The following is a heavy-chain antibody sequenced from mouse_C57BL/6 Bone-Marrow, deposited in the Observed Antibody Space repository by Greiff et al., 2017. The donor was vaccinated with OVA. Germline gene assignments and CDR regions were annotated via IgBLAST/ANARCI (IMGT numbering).Heavy chain of an antibody. V-gene: IGHV1-55*01. CDR3: ARRYYGSSYWYFDV. CDR2: IYPGSGST. Sequence: QVQLQQPGAELVKPGASVKMSCKASGYTFTSYWITWVKQRPGQGLEWIGDIYPGSGSTNYNEKFKSKATLTVDTSSSTAYMRLSSLTSEDSAVYYCARRYYGSSYWYFDVWGTGTTVTVSS. CDR1: GYTFTSYW. D-gene: IGHD1-1*01. J-gene: IGHJ1*03.